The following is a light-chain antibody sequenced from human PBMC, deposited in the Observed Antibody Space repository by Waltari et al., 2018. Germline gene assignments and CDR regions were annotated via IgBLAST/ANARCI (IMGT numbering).Light chain of an antibody. V-gene: IGLV7-46*01. CDR3: LISYSGSRPGV. J-gene: IGLJ3*02. CDR2: DTD. CDR1: TGDVTSGQY. Sequence: QAVVTQEPSVTVSPGGTVTLTCGASTGDVTSGQYVYWLKQEPGKGARTLIYDTDKQQISTPARFSVSLVGGKAALTLSGAQPEDEAVYFCLISYSGSRPGVFGGGTKLTVL.